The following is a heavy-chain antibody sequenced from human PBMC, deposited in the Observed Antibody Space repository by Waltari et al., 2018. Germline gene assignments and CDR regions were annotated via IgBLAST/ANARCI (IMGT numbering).Heavy chain of an antibody. CDR1: GFTFSSYA. J-gene: IGHJ1*01. D-gene: IGHD6-13*01. CDR2: IYSGGSST. Sequence: EVQLLESGGGLVQPGGSLRLSCAASGFTFSSYAMSWVRQAPGKGLEWVSVIYSGGSSTYYADSVKGRFTISRDNSKNTLYLQMNSLRAEDTAVYYCAKPPYSSSWPEYFQHWGQGTLVTVSS. V-gene: IGHV3-23*03. CDR3: AKPPYSSSWPEYFQH.